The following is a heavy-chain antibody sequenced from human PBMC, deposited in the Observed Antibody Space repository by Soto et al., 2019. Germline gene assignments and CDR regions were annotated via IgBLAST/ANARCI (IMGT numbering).Heavy chain of an antibody. CDR1: GGTFSSYA. D-gene: IGHD6-13*01. Sequence: ASVKVSCKASGGTFSSYAISWVRQAPGQGLEWMGGIIPIFGTANYAQKFQGRVTITADESTSTAYMELSSLRSEDTAVYYCARDGKQQLPPGRNWFDPWGQGTLVTVSS. CDR2: IIPIFGTA. CDR3: ARDGKQQLPPGRNWFDP. V-gene: IGHV1-69*13. J-gene: IGHJ5*02.